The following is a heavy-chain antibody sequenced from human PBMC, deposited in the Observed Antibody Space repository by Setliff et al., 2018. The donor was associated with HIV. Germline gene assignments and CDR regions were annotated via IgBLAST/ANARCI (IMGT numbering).Heavy chain of an antibody. CDR3: ARAIYSGYYYREFDY. Sequence: ASVKVSCKASGYAFSDYYFHWVRQAPGQGLEWMGRINPSGGDTEYAQKFQDRVTMTTDTSTSTVYMELSSLRSEDTAMYYCARAIYSGYYYREFDYWGQGTLVTVSS. CDR1: GYAFSDYY. V-gene: IGHV1-46*01. J-gene: IGHJ4*02. CDR2: INPSGGDT. D-gene: IGHD5-12*01.